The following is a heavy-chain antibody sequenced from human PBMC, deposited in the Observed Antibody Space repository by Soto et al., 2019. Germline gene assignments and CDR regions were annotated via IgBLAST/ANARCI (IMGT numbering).Heavy chain of an antibody. CDR3: AREGIKIFGVVIAYYYYGMDV. Sequence: TGGSLRLSCAASGFTFSSYWMSWVRQAPGKGLEWVGNIKQDGSEKYYVDSVKGRFTISRDNAKNSLYLQMNSLRAEDTAVYYCAREGIKIFGVVIAYYYYGMDVWGQGTTVTVSS. V-gene: IGHV3-7*03. CDR2: IKQDGSEK. CDR1: GFTFSSYW. D-gene: IGHD3-3*01. J-gene: IGHJ6*02.